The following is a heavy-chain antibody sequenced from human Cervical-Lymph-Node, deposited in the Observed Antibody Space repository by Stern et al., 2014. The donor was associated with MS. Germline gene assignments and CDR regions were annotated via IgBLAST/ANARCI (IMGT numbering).Heavy chain of an antibody. CDR2: FDPEVDET. V-gene: IGHV1-24*01. CDR3: AIISFSLSAPLGLDP. D-gene: IGHD3-16*01. CDR1: GYTLTELS. J-gene: IGHJ5*02. Sequence: QVQLVQSGAEVKKPGASVKVSCKVSGYTLTELSIQWVRQTPGKGLEWMGGFDPEVDETTYAQKFQGRVTMTEDTSSGTAYMELSSLRSDDTSVYYGAIISFSLSAPLGLDPWGQGTLVTVSS.